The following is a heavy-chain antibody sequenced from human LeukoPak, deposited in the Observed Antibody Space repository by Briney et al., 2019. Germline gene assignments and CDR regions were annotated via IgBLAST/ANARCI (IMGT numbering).Heavy chain of an antibody. Sequence: GGSLRLSCAASGFTFSNDWMHWVRQAPGKGLVWVSRINSDGSRTNYADSVKGRSTISRDNSKNTLYLQMSSLRAEDTAVYYCVKDTGYSSSWYLSDAFDIWGQGTMVTVSS. J-gene: IGHJ3*02. D-gene: IGHD6-13*01. CDR3: VKDTGYSSSWYLSDAFDI. CDR2: INSDGSRT. V-gene: IGHV3-74*01. CDR1: GFTFSNDW.